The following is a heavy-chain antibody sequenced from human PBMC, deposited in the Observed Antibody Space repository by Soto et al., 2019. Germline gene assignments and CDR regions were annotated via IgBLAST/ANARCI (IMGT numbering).Heavy chain of an antibody. V-gene: IGHV1-69*12. CDR3: ARDSGYGFDP. Sequence: QVQLVQSGAEVKKPGSSVKVSCKASGGTFSSYAISWVRQAPGQGLEWMGGIIPISGTANYGQKCQGRVTITAVESTGTAYMELSSLRSEDTAVYYCARDSGYGFDPWGQGTLVTVSS. CDR2: IIPISGTA. CDR1: GGTFSSYA. J-gene: IGHJ5*02. D-gene: IGHD6-13*01.